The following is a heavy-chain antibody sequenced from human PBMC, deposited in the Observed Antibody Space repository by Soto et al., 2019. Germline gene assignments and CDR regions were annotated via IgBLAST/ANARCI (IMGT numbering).Heavy chain of an antibody. CDR3: ARDGSDSYGLDV. D-gene: IGHD3-10*01. CDR1: GGSISSYY. J-gene: IGHJ6*02. V-gene: IGHV4-4*07. CDR2: IYNGGNT. Sequence: SETLSLTCTVSGGSISSYYWSWSRQSAGKGLEWIGRIYNGGNTQYNPPLKSRVTMSADTSKNQFSLRLNSVTAADTAVYYCARDGSDSYGLDVWGQGTTVTVSS.